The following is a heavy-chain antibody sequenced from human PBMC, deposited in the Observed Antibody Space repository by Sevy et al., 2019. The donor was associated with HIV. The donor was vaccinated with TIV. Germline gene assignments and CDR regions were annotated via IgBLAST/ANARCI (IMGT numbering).Heavy chain of an antibody. J-gene: IGHJ4*02. D-gene: IGHD3-10*01. CDR1: GFTFKTYA. V-gene: IGHV3-30-3*01. CDR2: VSYDGSIK. Sequence: GGSLRLSCVVSGFTFKTYAVYWVRQAPGKGLEWVAVVSYDGSIKYNTDSVKGRFTISRDNSKNIVFLQINSLRPEDTAVYYCARGTSGATVLSSLGYWGQGTLVTVSS. CDR3: ARGTSGATVLSSLGY.